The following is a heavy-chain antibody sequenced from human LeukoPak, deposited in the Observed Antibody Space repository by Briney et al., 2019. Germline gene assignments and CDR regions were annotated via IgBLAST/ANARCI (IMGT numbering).Heavy chain of an antibody. J-gene: IGHJ4*02. V-gene: IGHV3-23*01. CDR3: AKDYSGSPDY. CDR1: GFTFSRYN. CDR2: ISGGSDRI. D-gene: IGHD3-10*01. Sequence: PGGSLRLSCAATGFTFSRYNINWVRQAAGKGLEWVSGISGGSDRIHYIDSVKGRFTISRDNSRNTLYLQMNSLTVEDTAVYYCAKDYSGSPDYWGQGTLVTVSS.